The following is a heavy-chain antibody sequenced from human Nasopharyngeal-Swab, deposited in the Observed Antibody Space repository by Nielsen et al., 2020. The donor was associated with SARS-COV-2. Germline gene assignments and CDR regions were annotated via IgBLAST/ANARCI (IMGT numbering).Heavy chain of an antibody. V-gene: IGHV5-51*01. CDR2: IYPGDSDT. CDR1: GYSFANYW. CDR3: ARLGQYSSSWYLKHFDL. J-gene: IGHJ4*02. D-gene: IGHD6-13*01. Sequence: GESLKISCTGFGYSFANYWIGWVRQMPGKGLEWMGIIYPGDSDTRYSPSFQGQVSISVDKSITTAYLQWNSLKAADTAMYYCARLGQYSSSWYLKHFDLWGQGTLITVSS.